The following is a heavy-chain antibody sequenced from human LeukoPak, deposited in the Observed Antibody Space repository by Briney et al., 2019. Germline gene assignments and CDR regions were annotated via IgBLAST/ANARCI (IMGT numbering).Heavy chain of an antibody. D-gene: IGHD5-18*01. J-gene: IGHJ4*02. CDR2: ITRSSIYI. Sequence: GGSLRLSCAASGFTFSSYSMDWVRQAPGKGLEWVSCITRSSIYIYYADSVKGRFTISRDNAKNSLYLQMNSLRAEDTAVYYCAKGRGYNYGYIFGYFDYWGQGTLVTVSS. CDR1: GFTFSSYS. V-gene: IGHV3-21*01. CDR3: AKGRGYNYGYIFGYFDY.